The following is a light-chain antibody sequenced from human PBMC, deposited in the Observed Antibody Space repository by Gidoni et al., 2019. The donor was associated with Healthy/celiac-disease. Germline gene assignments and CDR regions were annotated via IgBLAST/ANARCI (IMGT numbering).Light chain of an antibody. CDR3: QHRSNWPSIT. V-gene: IGKV3-11*01. Sequence: EIVLTQSPATLSLSPGERATLSCRASQSVSSYLAWYQQKPSQAPRLLIYDASNRATGIPARFSGSGSATDFTLTISSLAPEDFAFYYCQHRSNWPSITFGQGTRLEIK. CDR1: QSVSSY. J-gene: IGKJ5*01. CDR2: DAS.